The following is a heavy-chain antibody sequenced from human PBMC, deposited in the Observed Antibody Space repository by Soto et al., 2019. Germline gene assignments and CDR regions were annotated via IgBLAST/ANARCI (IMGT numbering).Heavy chain of an antibody. CDR1: GGSLSSGGYY. J-gene: IGHJ4*02. CDR2: IYYSGST. CDR3: ARDTQRGYSGYFDS. D-gene: IGHD5-12*01. V-gene: IGHV4-31*03. Sequence: QVQLQESGPGLVKPSQTLSLSCTVSGGSLSSGGYYWSWIRQHPGKGLEWIGFIYYSGSTYYNPSLKSRVTNSVDTSQNQFSLKLSSVTAADTAVYYCARDTQRGYSGYFDSWGQGTLVTVSS.